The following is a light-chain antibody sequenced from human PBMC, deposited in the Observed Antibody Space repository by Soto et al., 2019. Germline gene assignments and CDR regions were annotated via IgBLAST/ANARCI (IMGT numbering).Light chain of an antibody. V-gene: IGKV1-39*01. CDR2: AAS. CDR3: QQSYSTPLT. CDR1: QSISSY. J-gene: IGKJ3*01. Sequence: DIQMTQSPSSLSASVGDRVTITCRASQSISSYLYWYQQKPGKAPKLLIYAASSLQSGVPSRFSGSGSGTDFTLTISSLQPEDFATYYCQQSYSTPLTFGAGTKVDIK.